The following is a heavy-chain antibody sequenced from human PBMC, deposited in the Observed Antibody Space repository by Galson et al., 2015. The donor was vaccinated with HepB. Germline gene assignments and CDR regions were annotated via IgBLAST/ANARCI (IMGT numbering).Heavy chain of an antibody. CDR3: ARRFISAGGSDYGMDV. J-gene: IGHJ6*02. V-gene: IGHV4-59*08. CDR1: GGSISSYS. CDR2: VSHIGST. Sequence: ETLSLTCIVSGGSISSYSWSWLRQPPGKGLEWVGSVSHIGSTSYSPSLKSRVTISVDTSKNHFSLRLSSVTAADTAVYYCARRFISAGGSDYGMDVWGQGTTVSVS. D-gene: IGHD6-13*01.